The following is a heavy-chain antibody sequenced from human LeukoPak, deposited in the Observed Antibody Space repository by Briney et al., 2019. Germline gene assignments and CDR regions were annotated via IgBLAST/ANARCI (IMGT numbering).Heavy chain of an antibody. Sequence: PGGSLRLSCAASGFTFSSYGMHWVRQAPGKGREWVAVIWYDGSNKYYADSVKGRFTISRDNSKNTLYLQMNSLRAEDTAVYYCARGGQLWFGEVDYWGQGTLVTVSS. CDR3: ARGGQLWFGEVDY. V-gene: IGHV3-33*01. J-gene: IGHJ4*02. CDR2: IWYDGSNK. CDR1: GFTFSSYG. D-gene: IGHD3-10*01.